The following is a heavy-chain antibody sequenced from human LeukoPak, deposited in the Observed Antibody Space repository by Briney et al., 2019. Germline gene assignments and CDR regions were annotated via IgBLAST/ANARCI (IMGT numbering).Heavy chain of an antibody. CDR1: GFTFSSHG. CDR2: ISYDGSNK. V-gene: IGHV3-30*18. CDR3: AKEGYSSSWFVGYYYYYMDV. Sequence: GRSLRLSCAASGFTFSSHGMHWVRQAPGKGLEWVAVISYDGSNKYYADSVKGRFTISRDNSKNTLYLQTNSLRAEDTAVYYCAKEGYSSSWFVGYYYYYMDVWGKGTTVTVSS. J-gene: IGHJ6*03. D-gene: IGHD6-13*01.